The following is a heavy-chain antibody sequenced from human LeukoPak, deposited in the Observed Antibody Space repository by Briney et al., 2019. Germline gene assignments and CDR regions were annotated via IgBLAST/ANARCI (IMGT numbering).Heavy chain of an antibody. Sequence: PGGSLRLSCAASGFTFSSYWMNWARQAPGKGLEWVAVISYDGSNKYYADSVKGRFTISRDNSKNTLYLQMNSLRAEDTAVYYCATGTTTVTRWDFDYWGQGTLVTVSS. CDR3: ATGTTTVTRWDFDY. CDR2: ISYDGSNK. D-gene: IGHD4-17*01. J-gene: IGHJ4*02. V-gene: IGHV3-30*03. CDR1: GFTFSSYW.